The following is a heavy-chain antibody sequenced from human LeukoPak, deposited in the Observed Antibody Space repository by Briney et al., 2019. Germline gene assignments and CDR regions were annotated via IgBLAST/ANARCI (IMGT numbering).Heavy chain of an antibody. Sequence: SETLSLTCAVSIYSISSGYYWGWIRQSPGRGLEWIGTLHHSGITYYNPSLKIRVTISVDTSKNQFSLNLSSVTAADTAVYYCARHVNQLVTDFGPMGYFDYWGHGTLVTVSS. CDR3: ARHVNQLVTDFGPMGYFDY. CDR1: IYSISSGYY. CDR2: LHHSGIT. J-gene: IGHJ4*01. D-gene: IGHD3-3*01. V-gene: IGHV4-38-2*01.